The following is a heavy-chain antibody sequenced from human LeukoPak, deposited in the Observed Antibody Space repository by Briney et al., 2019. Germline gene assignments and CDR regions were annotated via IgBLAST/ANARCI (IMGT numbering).Heavy chain of an antibody. Sequence: ASVKVSCKASGYTFTGYYIHWVRQAPGQGLEWMGWISAYNGNTNYAQKLQGRVTMTTDTSTSTAYMELRSLRSDDTAVYYCARESNDYYGSGSLTIFDYWGQGTLVTVSS. CDR1: GYTFTGYY. V-gene: IGHV1-18*04. D-gene: IGHD3-10*01. J-gene: IGHJ4*02. CDR2: ISAYNGNT. CDR3: ARESNDYYGSGSLTIFDY.